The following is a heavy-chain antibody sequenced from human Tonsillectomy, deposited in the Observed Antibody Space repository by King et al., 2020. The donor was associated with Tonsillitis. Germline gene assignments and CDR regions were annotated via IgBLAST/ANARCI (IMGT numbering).Heavy chain of an antibody. V-gene: IGHV4-59*01. CDR1: GGSISSYY. CDR2: IYYRGST. D-gene: IGHD3-22*01. Sequence: QVQLQESGPGLVKPSETLSLTCTVSGGSISSYYWSCIRQPPGKGLEWSGYIYYRGSTNYNPSLKSRVTISVDTSKNPFSLKLSSVTAADTAVYYCARDHSSSVPMGYMDVWGKGTTVTVSS. J-gene: IGHJ6*03. CDR3: ARDHSSSVPMGYMDV.